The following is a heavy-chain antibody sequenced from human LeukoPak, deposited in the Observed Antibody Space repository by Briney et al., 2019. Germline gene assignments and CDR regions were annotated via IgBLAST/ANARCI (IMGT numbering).Heavy chain of an antibody. D-gene: IGHD2-15*01. V-gene: IGHV3-30*18. Sequence: TGRSLRLSCAASGFASSSYAMHWVRQAPGKGLEWVTIISYDASNKYYADSVKGRFTISRDNSKNTLYLQLDSLRPEDTAVYYCAKSRLVAVVAAYMDVWGKGTTVTVSS. CDR2: ISYDASNK. J-gene: IGHJ6*04. CDR3: AKSRLVAVVAAYMDV. CDR1: GFASSSYA.